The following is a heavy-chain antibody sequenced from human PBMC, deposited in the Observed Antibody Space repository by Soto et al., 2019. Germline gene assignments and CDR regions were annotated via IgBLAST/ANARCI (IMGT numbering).Heavy chain of an antibody. D-gene: IGHD2-2*01. CDR1: G. Sequence: GMHWVRQAPGKGLEWVAVISYDGSNKYYADSVKGRFTISRDNSKHTLYLQMNSLRAEDTAVYYCAKGPAIVLVPAAMNYYYGMDVWGQGTTVTVSS. V-gene: IGHV3-30*18. CDR3: AKGPAIVLVPAAMNYYYGMDV. CDR2: ISYDGSNK. J-gene: IGHJ6*02.